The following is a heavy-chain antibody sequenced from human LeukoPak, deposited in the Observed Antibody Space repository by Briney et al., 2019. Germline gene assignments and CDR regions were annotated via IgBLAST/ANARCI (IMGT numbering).Heavy chain of an antibody. J-gene: IGHJ5*02. CDR3: ARALDCSGGTCYRYNWFDP. V-gene: IGHV4-31*03. D-gene: IGHD2-15*01. CDR1: GGSISSGAYY. Sequence: SQTLSLTCTVSGGSISSGAYYWRWLRQHPGKGLEWIGYIYYSGNTYYNPSLKSRVTISVDTSKNQFSLKVSSVTAADTAVYYCARALDCSGGTCYRYNWFDPWGQGTLVTVSS. CDR2: IYYSGNT.